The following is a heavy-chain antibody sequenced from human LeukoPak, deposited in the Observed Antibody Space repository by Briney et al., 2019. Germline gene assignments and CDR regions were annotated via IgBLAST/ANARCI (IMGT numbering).Heavy chain of an antibody. J-gene: IGHJ3*02. CDR1: GFTFSTYD. CDR2: IGTQGDT. D-gene: IGHD2-2*02. CDR3: ARGIFCNTTSCFTVRAFEI. Sequence: GGSLRPSCAASGFTFSTYDMHWVRQGTGEGLEWVSGIGTQGDTHYPDSVKGRFTISRENADNSLYLQMNSLRAGDTAVYYCARGIFCNTTSCFTVRAFEIWGQGTMVTVSS. V-gene: IGHV3-13*01.